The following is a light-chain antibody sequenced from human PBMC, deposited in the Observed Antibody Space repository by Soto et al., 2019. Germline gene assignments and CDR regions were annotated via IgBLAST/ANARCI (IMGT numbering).Light chain of an antibody. J-gene: IGKJ4*01. CDR3: QHRRNVPQT. V-gene: IGKV3-11*01. CDR1: QSVGNY. Sequence: EIVLTQSPATLSLSPGERATLSCRASQSVGNYLAWYQQKPGQAPRLLIYDAFNSATGIPARFSGSWSVTDFTLTINRLEPDDIAVYFCQHRRNVPQTFGGGTKVEIK. CDR2: DAF.